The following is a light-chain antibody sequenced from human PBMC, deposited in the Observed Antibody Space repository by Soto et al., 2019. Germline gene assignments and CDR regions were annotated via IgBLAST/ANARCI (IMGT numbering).Light chain of an antibody. V-gene: IGLV2-11*01. CDR3: CAYAGRYPFV. Sequence: QSALTQPRSVSGSPAQSVTISCTGSSSDVGGYNFVSWYQHHPGKAPKLMIYDVDKRPSEVPDRFSGSMSGNTASLTISGLQSEDEADYYCCAYAGRYPFVFGTGTKVTVL. J-gene: IGLJ1*01. CDR2: DVD. CDR1: SSDVGGYNF.